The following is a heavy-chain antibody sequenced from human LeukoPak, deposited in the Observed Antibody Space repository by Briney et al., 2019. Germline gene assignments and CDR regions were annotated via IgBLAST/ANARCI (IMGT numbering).Heavy chain of an antibody. J-gene: IGHJ4*02. CDR3: ATSEIGYTSGPYHPDC. V-gene: IGHV3-43*02. CDR1: GFTFDDFA. D-gene: IGHD6-19*01. Sequence: PGGSLRLSCAASGFTFDDFAMYWVRQAPGKGLEWVSLISSDGGATYYADSVKGRFTISRDNSKNSLYLQMISLRTEDSALYYCATSEIGYTSGPYHPDCWGQGTLVTVSS. CDR2: ISSDGGAT.